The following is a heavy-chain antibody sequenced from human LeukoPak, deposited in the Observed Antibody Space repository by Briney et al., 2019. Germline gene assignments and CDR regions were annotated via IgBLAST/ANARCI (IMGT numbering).Heavy chain of an antibody. CDR1: GFTVSSNY. V-gene: IGHV3-66*02. J-gene: IGHJ4*02. CDR2: IYSGGST. Sequence: GGSLRLSCAASGFTVSSNYMSWVRQAPGKGLEWVSVIYSGGSTYYADSVMGRFTISRDNSKNTLYLQMNSLRAEDTAVYYCARQTRRDGYNLDYWGQGTLVTVSS. D-gene: IGHD5-24*01. CDR3: ARQTRRDGYNLDY.